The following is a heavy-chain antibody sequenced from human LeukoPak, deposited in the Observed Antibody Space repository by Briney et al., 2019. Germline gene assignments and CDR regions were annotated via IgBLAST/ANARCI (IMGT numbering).Heavy chain of an antibody. Sequence: ASVKVSCKASGGTFSSYAISWVRQAPGQGLEWMGRIIPILGMANYAQKFQGRVTITADKSTSTAYMELSSLRSEDTTVYYCARESTSTSCSDYWGQGTLVTVSS. D-gene: IGHD2-2*01. J-gene: IGHJ4*02. V-gene: IGHV1-69*04. CDR1: GGTFSSYA. CDR3: ARESTSTSCSDY. CDR2: IIPILGMA.